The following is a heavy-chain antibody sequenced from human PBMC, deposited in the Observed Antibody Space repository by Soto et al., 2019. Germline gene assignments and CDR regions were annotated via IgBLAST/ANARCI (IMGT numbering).Heavy chain of an antibody. CDR2: INSDGSST. D-gene: IGHD3-3*01. J-gene: IGHJ3*02. Sequence: GGSLRLSCAASGSTFSSYWMHWVRQAPGKGLVWVSRINSDGSSTSYADSVKGRFTISRDNAKNTLYLQMNSLRAEDTAVYYCARAAYYDFWSGWVTLIYAFDIWGQRTMVTVSS. CDR3: ARAAYYDFWSGWVTLIYAFDI. V-gene: IGHV3-74*01. CDR1: GSTFSSYW.